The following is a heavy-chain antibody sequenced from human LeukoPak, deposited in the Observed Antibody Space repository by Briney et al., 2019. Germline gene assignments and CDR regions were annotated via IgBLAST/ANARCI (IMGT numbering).Heavy chain of an antibody. Sequence: RGASVKVSCKASGYTFTNYPIIWVRQAPGQGLEWMASINTNTGNPTYAQGFTGRFVFSLDTSVSTAYLQITSLKAEDSVVYYCARGGYSRGQGSPFDYWGQGTLVTVSS. CDR1: GYTFTNYP. J-gene: IGHJ4*02. D-gene: IGHD6-19*01. CDR3: ARGGYSRGQGSPFDY. V-gene: IGHV7-4-1*02. CDR2: INTNTGNP.